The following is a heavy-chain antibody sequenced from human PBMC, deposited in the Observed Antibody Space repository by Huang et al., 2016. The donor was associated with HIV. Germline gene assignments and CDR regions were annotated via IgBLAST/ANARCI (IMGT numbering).Heavy chain of an antibody. CDR1: GFKFSNYW. V-gene: IGHV3-74*01. CDR2: IKIDGRTT. J-gene: IGHJ3*02. D-gene: IGHD2-15*01. CDR3: ARAGGFEI. Sequence: EEHLVEFGGGLVQPGGSLRLSCEASGFKFSNYWMQWVRQAPGEGLVWVSRIKIDGRTTGYADSVKGRFTISRDNAKNTLYLQMSSLTAEDTAIYYCARAGGFEIWGQGTVVTVSS.